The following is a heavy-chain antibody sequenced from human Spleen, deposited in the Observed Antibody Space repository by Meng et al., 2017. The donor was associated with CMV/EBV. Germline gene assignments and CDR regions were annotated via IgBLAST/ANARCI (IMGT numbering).Heavy chain of an antibody. CDR3: ARGGSRVLRFLEWLSFDY. V-gene: IGHV1-2*02. CDR1: GYTFTTYD. J-gene: IGHJ4*02. CDR2: INPNSGGT. D-gene: IGHD3-3*01. Sequence: ASVKVSCKASGYTFTTYDINWVRQATGQGLEWMGWINPNSGGTNYAQKFQGRVTMTRDTSISTAYMELSRLRSDDTAVYYCARGGSRVLRFLEWLSFDYWGQGTLVTVS.